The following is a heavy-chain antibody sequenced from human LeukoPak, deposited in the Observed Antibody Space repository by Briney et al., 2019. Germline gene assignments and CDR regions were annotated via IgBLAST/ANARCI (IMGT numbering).Heavy chain of an antibody. CDR2: ISYDGSNK. V-gene: IGHV3-30*18. Sequence: GRSLRLSCAASGFTFSSYGMHWVRQAPGKGLKWVAVISYDGSNKYYADSVKGRFTISRDNSKNTLYLQMNSLRAEDTAVYYCAKDARVDTAMVGLFPLDYWGQGTLVTVSS. CDR1: GFTFSSYG. CDR3: AKDARVDTAMVGLFPLDY. D-gene: IGHD5-18*01. J-gene: IGHJ4*02.